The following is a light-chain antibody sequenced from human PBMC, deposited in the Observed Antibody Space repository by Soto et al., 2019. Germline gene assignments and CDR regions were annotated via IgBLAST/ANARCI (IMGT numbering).Light chain of an antibody. V-gene: IGKV2-24*01. J-gene: IGKJ5*01. CDR3: MQATQLRT. Sequence: EIVLTQTPLLSPVTLGQPASISCRSSRSLVASDGNAYLTWLHQRPGQPPRPLIYKVSQRLSGVPDRFSGSGAGTDFTLHISRVKAEDVGTYFCMQATQLRTFGQGTRLEIK. CDR2: KVS. CDR1: RSLVASDGNAY.